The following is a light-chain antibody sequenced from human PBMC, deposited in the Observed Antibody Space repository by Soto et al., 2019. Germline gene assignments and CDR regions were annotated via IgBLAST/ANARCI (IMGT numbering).Light chain of an antibody. V-gene: IGKV2-28*01. CDR3: MQALKTQWK. CDR1: QSLLHSNGYNY. J-gene: IGKJ1*01. Sequence: DIVMTQSPLSLPVTPGEPASISCRSSQSLLHSNGYNYLDWYLQKPGQSPQLLIYLGSNRASGVPDRFSGSGSGTDFTLKISRVEAEDVGVYYCMQALKTQWKFRRGTKADIX. CDR2: LGS.